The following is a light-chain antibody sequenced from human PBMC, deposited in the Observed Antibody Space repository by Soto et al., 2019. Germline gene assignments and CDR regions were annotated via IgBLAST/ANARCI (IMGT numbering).Light chain of an antibody. V-gene: IGKV1-9*01. CDR2: AAS. CDR3: HQLYTFPRT. J-gene: IGKJ1*01. Sequence: IQLTQSPSFLSASVGDRVTITCRASQGISTFLAWYQQKPGKAPKLLIYAASTLHDGVPSRFGGSGSGTDFTLTIRDLQPEDSATYYCHQLYTFPRTFGQGTKVEIK. CDR1: QGISTF.